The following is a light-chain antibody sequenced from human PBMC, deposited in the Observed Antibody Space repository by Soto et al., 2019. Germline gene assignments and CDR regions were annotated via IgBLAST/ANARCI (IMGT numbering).Light chain of an antibody. CDR3: QQSYSTPPYT. CDR1: QSISSY. J-gene: IGKJ2*01. CDR2: AAS. V-gene: IGKV1-39*01. Sequence: DIQMTQSPSSLSASVGDRVTITCRASQSISSYLNWYQQKPGKAPKLLIYAASSLQSGVPSRFSGNGSGTDFTLTISSLQPEEFATYYCQQSYSTPPYTFGQGTKLEIK.